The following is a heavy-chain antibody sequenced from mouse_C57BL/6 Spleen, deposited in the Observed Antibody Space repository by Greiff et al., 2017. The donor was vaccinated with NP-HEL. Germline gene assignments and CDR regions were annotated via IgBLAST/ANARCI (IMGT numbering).Heavy chain of an antibody. D-gene: IGHD1-1*01. Sequence: EVKLVESGGGLVKPGGSLKLSCAASGFTFSSYAMSWVRQTPEKRLEWVATISDGGSYTYYPDNVKGRFTISRDNAKNNLYLQMSHLTSEDTAMYYCARDRSVVALYFDYWGQGTTLTVSS. V-gene: IGHV5-4*01. CDR1: GFTFSSYA. CDR2: ISDGGSYT. J-gene: IGHJ2*01. CDR3: ARDRSVVALYFDY.